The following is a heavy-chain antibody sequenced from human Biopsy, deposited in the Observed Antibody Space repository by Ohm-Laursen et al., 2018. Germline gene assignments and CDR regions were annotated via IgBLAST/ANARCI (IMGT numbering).Heavy chain of an antibody. D-gene: IGHD3-10*01. CDR2: IIPILRTT. J-gene: IGHJ4*02. CDR3: ARDRMTDVFGGPTRTDVFDS. V-gene: IGHV1-69*11. Sequence: SVKVSCNAPTGTFNSYGIIWVRQAPGQGLEWMGRIIPILRTTAYAQTFLGRVTITADSPTSTVDMELTSLTSDDAAVYFCARDRMTDVFGGPTRTDVFDSWGQGTPVTVSS. CDR1: TGTFNSYG.